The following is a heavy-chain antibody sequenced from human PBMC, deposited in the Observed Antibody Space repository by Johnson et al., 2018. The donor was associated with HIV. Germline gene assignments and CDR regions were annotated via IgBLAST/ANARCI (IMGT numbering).Heavy chain of an antibody. CDR1: GFTFSSYW. CDR2: INSDGSST. CDR3: ARVPVVIGGGRKAFDI. D-gene: IGHD3-22*01. J-gene: IGHJ3*02. V-gene: IGHV3-74*02. Sequence: MQLVESGGGLVQPGGSLRLSCAASGFTFSSYWMHWVRQAPGKGLVWVSRINSDGSSTTYADSVKGRFTISRDNAKNILYLQMNSLRAEDTAVYYCARVPVVIGGGRKAFDIWGQGTMVTVSS.